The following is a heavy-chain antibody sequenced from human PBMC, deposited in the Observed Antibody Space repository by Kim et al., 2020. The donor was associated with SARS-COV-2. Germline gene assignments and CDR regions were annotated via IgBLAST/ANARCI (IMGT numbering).Heavy chain of an antibody. Sequence: GGSLRLSCAASGFTFSSYWMSWVRQAPGKGLEWVANIKQDGSEKYYVDSVKGRFTISRDNAKNSLYLQMNSLRAEDTAVYYCARGDPIVPLSSFDYWGQGTLVTVSS. J-gene: IGHJ4*02. CDR1: GFTFSSYW. D-gene: IGHD2-2*01. CDR2: IKQDGSEK. CDR3: ARGDPIVPLSSFDY. V-gene: IGHV3-7*01.